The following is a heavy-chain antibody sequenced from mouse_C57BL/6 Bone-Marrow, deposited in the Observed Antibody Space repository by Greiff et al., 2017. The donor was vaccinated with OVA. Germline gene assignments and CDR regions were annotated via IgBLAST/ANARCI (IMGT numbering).Heavy chain of an antibody. CDR2: INPNNGGT. CDR1: GYTFTDYY. Sequence: EVQLQQSGPELVKPGASVKISCKASGYTFTDYYMNWVKQSHGKSLEWIGDINPNNGGTSYNQKFKGKATLTVYKSSSTAYMELRSLTSEDSAVYYCASHDYGLYYFDYWGQGTTLTVSS. CDR3: ASHDYGLYYFDY. V-gene: IGHV1-26*01. J-gene: IGHJ2*01. D-gene: IGHD2-4*01.